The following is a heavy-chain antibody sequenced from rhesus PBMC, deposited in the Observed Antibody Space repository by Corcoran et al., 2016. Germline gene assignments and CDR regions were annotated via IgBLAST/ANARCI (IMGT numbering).Heavy chain of an antibody. V-gene: IGHV4-80*01. D-gene: IGHD4-29*01. CDR1: GGSFSSYW. CDR3: ARDYGSSYRFDY. Sequence: QVQLQESGPGLVKPSETLSLTSAASGGSFSSYWWSWIRQPPGKGLEWIGEVNGNGGSTNYNPSLKSRVTISKDASKNQFSLKLTSVTAADTAVYYCARDYGSSYRFDYWGQGVLVTVSS. CDR2: VNGNGGST. J-gene: IGHJ4*01.